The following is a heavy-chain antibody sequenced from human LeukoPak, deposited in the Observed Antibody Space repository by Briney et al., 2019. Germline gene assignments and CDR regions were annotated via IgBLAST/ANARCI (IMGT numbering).Heavy chain of an antibody. Sequence: HPGGSLRLSCAASGFTFSSYGMHWVRQAPGKGLEWVAVIWYDGSNKYYADSVKGRFTISRDNSKNTLYLQMNSLRAEDTAVYYCARDIVATIDYFDYWGQGTLVTVSS. V-gene: IGHV3-33*01. CDR3: ARDIVATIDYFDY. J-gene: IGHJ4*02. D-gene: IGHD5-12*01. CDR1: GFTFSSYG. CDR2: IWYDGSNK.